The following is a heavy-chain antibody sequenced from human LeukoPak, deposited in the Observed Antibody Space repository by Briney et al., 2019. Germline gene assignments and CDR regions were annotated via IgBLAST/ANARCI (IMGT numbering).Heavy chain of an antibody. Sequence: PSQTLSLTCTVSGGSISSGGYYWSWIRQHPGKGLEWIGYIYYSGSTYYNPSLKSRVTISVDTSKNQFSLKLSSVTAADTAVYYCARVLWSGSSTSCYLFDPWGHGTLVTVSS. CDR3: ARVLWSGSSTSCYLFDP. D-gene: IGHD2-2*01. CDR1: GGSISSGGYY. CDR2: IYYSGST. J-gene: IGHJ5*02. V-gene: IGHV4-31*03.